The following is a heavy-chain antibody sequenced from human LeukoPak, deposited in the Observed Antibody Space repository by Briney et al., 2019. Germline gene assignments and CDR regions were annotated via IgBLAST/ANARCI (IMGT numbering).Heavy chain of an antibody. V-gene: IGHV1-46*01. CDR3: ARRGSGSYVFDY. Sequence: ASVKVSCKASGYTFTRYYMHWVRQAPGQGLEWMGIIIPGDGVIDYAQKFQDRVTMTRDTTTSTVYMELSSLRSEDTAVYYWARRGSGSYVFDYWGQGTLATVSS. CDR1: GYTFTRYY. D-gene: IGHD3-10*01. J-gene: IGHJ4*02. CDR2: IIPGDGVI.